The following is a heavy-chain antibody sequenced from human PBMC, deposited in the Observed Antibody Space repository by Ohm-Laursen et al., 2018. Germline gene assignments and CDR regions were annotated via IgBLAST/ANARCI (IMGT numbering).Heavy chain of an antibody. CDR2: MNPNSGNT. CDR3: ARGRSKRCSGGSCYGETDY. CDR1: GYTFTSYD. V-gene: IGHV1-8*01. Sequence: GASVKVSCKASGYTFTSYDINWVRQATGQGLEWMGWMNPNSGNTGYAQKFQGRVTMTRNTSISTAYMELSSLRSEDTAVYYCARGRSKRCSGGSCYGETDYWGQGTLVTVSS. D-gene: IGHD2-15*01. J-gene: IGHJ4*02.